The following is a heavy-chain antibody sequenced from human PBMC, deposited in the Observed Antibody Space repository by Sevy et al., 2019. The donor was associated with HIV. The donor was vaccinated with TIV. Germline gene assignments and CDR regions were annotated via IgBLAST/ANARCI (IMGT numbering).Heavy chain of an antibody. J-gene: IGHJ3*02. CDR1: GFTFSSYA. D-gene: IGHD3-16*02. CDR2: ISGSGGST. V-gene: IGHV3-23*01. Sequence: GGSLRLSCAASGFTFSSYAMSWVRQAPGKGLEWVSAISGSGGSTYYADSVKGRFTISRDNSKNTLYLQMNSLRAEDTAVDYCANETYITFGGVIVIGAFDIWGQGTMVTVSS. CDR3: ANETYITFGGVIVIGAFDI.